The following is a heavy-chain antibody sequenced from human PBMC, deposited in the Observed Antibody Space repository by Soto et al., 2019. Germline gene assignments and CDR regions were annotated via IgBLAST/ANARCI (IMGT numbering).Heavy chain of an antibody. D-gene: IGHD1-7*01. CDR3: VKDRPYSAGTNLLY. J-gene: IGHJ4*02. CDR1: GLALSSTW. V-gene: IGHV3-15*01. CDR2: SKSIFFGGTI. Sequence: EVHLVESGGGLVQPGGSLRLSCEISGLALSSTWMTWVRQAPGKGLEWVGCSKSIFFGGTIDYAAPVQGRFTISRDESKDTLYLQMDSLKIEDTGVYYCVKDRPYSAGTNLLYWGQGTLVTVSS.